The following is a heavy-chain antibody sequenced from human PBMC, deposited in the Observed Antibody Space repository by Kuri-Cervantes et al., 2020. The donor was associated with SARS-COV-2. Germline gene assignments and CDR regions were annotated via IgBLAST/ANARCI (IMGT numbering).Heavy chain of an antibody. CDR3: ARDMAVHYYFDY. CDR2: ISYDGSNK. V-gene: IGHV3-30*04. J-gene: IGHJ4*02. Sequence: GGSLRLSCAASGFTFSSYAMHWVRQAPGKGLEWVAVISYDGSNKYYADSVQGRFTISRDNSKNTLNLQMNSLRAEDTAVYYCARDMAVHYYFDYWGQGTLVTVSS. CDR1: GFTFSSYA. D-gene: IGHD6-19*01.